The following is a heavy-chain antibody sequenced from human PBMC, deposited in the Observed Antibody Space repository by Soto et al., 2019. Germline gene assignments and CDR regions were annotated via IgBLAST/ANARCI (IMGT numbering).Heavy chain of an antibody. J-gene: IGHJ4*02. Sequence: QVQLVESGGGVVQPGRSLRLSCAASGFTFSSYGMHWVRQAPGKGLEWVAVISYDGSNKYYADSVKGRFTISRDNCKNTLYLQMNSLRPEDTAVYYCAKGGWGAIHYWGQGTLVTVSS. CDR1: GFTFSSYG. V-gene: IGHV3-30*18. CDR2: ISYDGSNK. D-gene: IGHD3-10*01. CDR3: AKGGWGAIHY.